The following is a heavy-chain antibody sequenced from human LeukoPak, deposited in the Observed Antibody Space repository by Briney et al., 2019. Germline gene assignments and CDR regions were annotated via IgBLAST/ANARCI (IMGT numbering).Heavy chain of an antibody. Sequence: SETLSLTCTVSGDSISTYYWSWIRQQPGKGLEWIGYIYYSGSTYYNPSLKSRVTTSVDTSKNQFSLKLTSVTAADTAVYYCARVGSARGWYFDLWGRGTLVTVSS. CDR2: IYYSGST. D-gene: IGHD1-26*01. V-gene: IGHV4-59*06. J-gene: IGHJ2*01. CDR1: GDSISTYY. CDR3: ARVGSARGWYFDL.